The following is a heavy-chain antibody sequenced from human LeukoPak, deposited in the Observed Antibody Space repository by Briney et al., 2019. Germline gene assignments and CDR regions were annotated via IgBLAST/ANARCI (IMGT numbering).Heavy chain of an antibody. J-gene: IGHJ6*02. CDR3: ARHYYGLDV. Sequence: GASLKISCKASGYNFTSPWIAWVRQLPGKGLEWMAIIYLDDSDTRYSPSFQGQVTISADKSISSAYLQWSSLKTSDTATYYCARHYYGLDVWGQGTTVTVSS. CDR2: IYLDDSDT. CDR1: GYNFTSPW. V-gene: IGHV5-51*01.